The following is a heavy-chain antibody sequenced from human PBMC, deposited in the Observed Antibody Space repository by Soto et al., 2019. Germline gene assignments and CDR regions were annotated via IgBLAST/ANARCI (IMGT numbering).Heavy chain of an antibody. CDR3: ARDGDRGFDMDV. V-gene: IGHV3-48*02. CDR2: IDTTSRTI. J-gene: IGHJ6*02. CDR1: GFTHTTHN. Sequence: EVQLVESGGGLVQPGGSLRLSCVASGFTHTTHNMDWVRQAPGKGLEWISYIDTTSRTIYYADSVKGRFTVSRDNAKNSVYLQMNSLRDEDTAVYYCARDGDRGFDMDVWGQGTTITVSS.